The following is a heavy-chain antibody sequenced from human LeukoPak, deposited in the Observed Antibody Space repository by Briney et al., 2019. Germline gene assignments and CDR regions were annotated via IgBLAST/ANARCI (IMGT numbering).Heavy chain of an antibody. CDR3: ASSSSWYGVGYFQH. J-gene: IGHJ1*01. V-gene: IGHV4-4*07. Sequence: PSETLSLTCTVSGGSISSYYWSWIRQPAGKGLEWIGRIYTSGSTNYNPSLKSRVTISVDTSKNQFSLKLSPVTAADTAVYYCASSSSWYGVGYFQHWGQGTLVTVSS. CDR1: GGSISSYY. D-gene: IGHD6-13*01. CDR2: IYTSGST.